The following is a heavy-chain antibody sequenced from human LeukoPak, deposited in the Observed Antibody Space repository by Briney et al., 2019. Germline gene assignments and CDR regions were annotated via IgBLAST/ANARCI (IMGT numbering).Heavy chain of an antibody. CDR3: AKTLLRYFDWLLGPPFDY. Sequence: PGGSLRLSCAASGFSFSSFAMTRVRQAPGKGLEWVSAISGSGGSTYYADSVKGRFTISRDNSKNTLYLQMNSLRAEDTAVYYCAKTLLRYFDWLLGPPFDYWGQGTLVTVSS. CDR2: ISGSGGST. D-gene: IGHD3-9*01. J-gene: IGHJ4*02. CDR1: GFSFSSFA. V-gene: IGHV3-23*01.